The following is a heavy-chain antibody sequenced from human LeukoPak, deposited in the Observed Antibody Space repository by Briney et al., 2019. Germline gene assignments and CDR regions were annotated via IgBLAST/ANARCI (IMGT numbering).Heavy chain of an antibody. V-gene: IGHV4-34*01. CDR3: ARAGWPYGMDV. J-gene: IGHJ6*02. CDR2: INHSGST. CDR1: GGSFSGYY. Sequence: SETLSLTCAVYGGSFSGYYWSWIRQPPGKGLEWIGEINHSGSTNYNPSLKSRVTISVDTSKNQFSLKLSSVTAADTAVYYCARAGWPYGMDVWDQGTTVTVSS. D-gene: IGHD2-15*01.